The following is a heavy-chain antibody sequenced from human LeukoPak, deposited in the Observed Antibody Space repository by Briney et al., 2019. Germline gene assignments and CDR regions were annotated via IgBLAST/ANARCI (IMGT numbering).Heavy chain of an antibody. Sequence: GGSLRLSCEASGFTFSSYSMNWVRQAPGKGLEWVSSISSSSSYIYYADSVKGRFTISRDNAKNSLYLQMSSLRAEDTAVYYCARGIRFLTRTGYYYMDVWGKGTTVTVSS. V-gene: IGHV3-21*01. J-gene: IGHJ6*03. D-gene: IGHD3-3*01. CDR1: GFTFSSYS. CDR3: ARGIRFLTRTGYYYMDV. CDR2: ISSSSSYI.